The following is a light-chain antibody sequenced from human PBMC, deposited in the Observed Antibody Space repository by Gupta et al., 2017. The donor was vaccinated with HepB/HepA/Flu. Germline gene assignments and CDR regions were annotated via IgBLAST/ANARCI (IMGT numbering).Light chain of an antibody. J-gene: IGKJ4*01. CDR2: KAS. CDR1: QNIGSW. V-gene: IGKV1-5*03. CDR3: QQYNDYWRLT. Sequence: DIQMTQSPSTLSASVGDRVTITCRASQNIGSWLAWYQQKPGKAPNLLIHKASSLESGVPSRFSGSGSGTEFTLTINSRQQDDFAAYYCQQYNDYWRLTFGGGTKVEIK.